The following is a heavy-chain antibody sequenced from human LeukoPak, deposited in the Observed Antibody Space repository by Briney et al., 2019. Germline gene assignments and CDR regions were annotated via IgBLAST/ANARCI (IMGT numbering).Heavy chain of an antibody. CDR3: ATEPGYCSYGSCYGGWFDP. CDR2: ISYSGTT. V-gene: IGHV4-39*02. Sequence: KPSETLSPTCTVSGGSISSSSYHWGWVRQPPGKGLEWIGSISYSGTTYYNPSLNSRVTIFGDTSKNQFSLRLSSVTAADTAVYYCATEPGYCSYGSCYGGWFDPWGQGTLVTVSS. CDR1: GGSISSSSYH. J-gene: IGHJ5*02. D-gene: IGHD2-15*01.